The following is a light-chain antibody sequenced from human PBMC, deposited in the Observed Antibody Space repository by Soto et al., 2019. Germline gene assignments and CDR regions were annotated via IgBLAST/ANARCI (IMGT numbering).Light chain of an antibody. J-gene: IGKJ2*01. CDR1: QSISNY. CDR3: QQSYSSQYT. CDR2: SAS. Sequence: DIQMTQSPSSLSASVGDRVTITCRASQSISNYLNWYQQKPGKAPKLLICSASSLQSGVPSRFSGSGSGTDFTLTISSLQPEDFATYYCQQSYSSQYTFGQGTKLEIK. V-gene: IGKV1-39*01.